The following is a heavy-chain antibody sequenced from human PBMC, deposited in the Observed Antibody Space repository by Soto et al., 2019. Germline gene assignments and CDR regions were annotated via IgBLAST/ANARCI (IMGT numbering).Heavy chain of an antibody. V-gene: IGHV4-31*03. CDR2: IYYSGST. D-gene: IGHD5-12*01. Sequence: SETLSLTCTVSGCSISSGGYYWSWIRQHPGKGLEWIGYIYYSGSTYYNPSLKSRVTISVDTSKNQFSLKLSSVTAADTAVYYCARTRVIVATNHINWFDPWGQGTLVTVSS. CDR1: GCSISSGGYY. J-gene: IGHJ5*02. CDR3: ARTRVIVATNHINWFDP.